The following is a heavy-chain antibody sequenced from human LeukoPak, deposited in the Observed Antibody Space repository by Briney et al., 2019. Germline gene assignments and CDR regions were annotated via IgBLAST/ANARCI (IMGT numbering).Heavy chain of an antibody. Sequence: PSETLSLTCTVSDGYISSSSYYWDWIRQPPGKGLEYIGSIYFSGSTYYNPSLKSRVTISVDTSKNQFSLKLSSVTAADTAVYYCARSGYPGRMCDYWGQGTLVTVSS. CDR3: ARSGYPGRMCDY. D-gene: IGHD3-3*01. CDR1: DGYISSSSYY. J-gene: IGHJ4*02. CDR2: IYFSGST. V-gene: IGHV4-39*07.